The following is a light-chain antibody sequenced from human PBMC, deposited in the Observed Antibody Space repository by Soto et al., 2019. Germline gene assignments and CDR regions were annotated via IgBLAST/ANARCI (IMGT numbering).Light chain of an antibody. CDR2: LEGTGTY. J-gene: IGLJ3*02. V-gene: IGLV4-60*02. CDR3: ENWDSNSWV. CDR1: SGHSSYI. Sequence: QPVLTQSSSASASLGSSVKLTCTLSSGHSSYIIAWHQQQPGKAPRYLMNLEGTGTYNKGSGVPDRFSGSSSGADRYLTISNLQFEDEDDYYCENWDSNSWVFGGGTKLTVL.